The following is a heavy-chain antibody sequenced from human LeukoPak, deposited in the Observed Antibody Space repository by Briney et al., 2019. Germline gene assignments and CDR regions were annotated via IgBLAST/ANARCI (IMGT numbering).Heavy chain of an antibody. J-gene: IGHJ4*02. CDR2: IYYSGST. D-gene: IGHD5-12*01. CDR3: AGDPGYSGIDY. V-gene: IGHV4-61*01. CDR1: GGSVNSGSHY. Sequence: SETLSLTCTVSGGSVNSGSHYWCWIRQPPGKGLEWIGYIYYSGSTNYNPSLKSRVTISVDTSKNQFSLNLNSVTAADTAVYYCAGDPGYSGIDYWGQGTLVTVSS.